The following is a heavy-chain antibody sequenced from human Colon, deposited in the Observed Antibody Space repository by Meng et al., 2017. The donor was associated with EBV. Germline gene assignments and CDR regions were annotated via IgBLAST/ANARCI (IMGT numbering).Heavy chain of an antibody. CDR3: ASRRGSIIVVPPTPADYYYDMAV. Sequence: QMQLVQSGAEVKKPXXXXXVXCRXSGGSFKTFAVSWVRQAPGQGLEWMGGIIPLFETPNYAQKFQGRVTIAADASTSTFYLEMTSLRSEDTAVYYCASRRGSIIVVPPTPADYYYDMAVWGQGTTVTVSS. CDR2: IIPLFETP. V-gene: IGHV1-69*01. J-gene: IGHJ6*02. CDR1: GGSFKTFA. D-gene: IGHD2-2*01.